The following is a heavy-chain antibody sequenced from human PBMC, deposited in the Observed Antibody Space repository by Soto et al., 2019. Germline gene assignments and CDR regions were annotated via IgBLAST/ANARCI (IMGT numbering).Heavy chain of an antibody. CDR1: GYTFTSYD. CDR2: MNPNSGNT. J-gene: IGHJ4*02. Sequence: QVQLVQSGAEVKKPGASVKVSCKASGYTFTSYDINWVRQATGQGLEWMGWMNPNSGNTAYAQKFQGRVTMTRNTSISPAYMGLSSLRSEDTAVYYWARERTGRNYFDCWSQGALVTLSS. CDR3: ARERTGRNYFDC. D-gene: IGHD1-1*01. V-gene: IGHV1-8*01.